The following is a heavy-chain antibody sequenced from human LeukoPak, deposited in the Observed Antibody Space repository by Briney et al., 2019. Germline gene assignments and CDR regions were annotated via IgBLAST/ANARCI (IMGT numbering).Heavy chain of an antibody. V-gene: IGHV4-4*07. D-gene: IGHD6-19*01. J-gene: IGHJ4*02. Sequence: SETLSLTCTVSGGSISSYSWSWIRQPAGKGLEWIGRIYSSGSTNCNPSLKSRVTMSVDTSKNQFSLKLSSVTAADTAVYYCARDERGSGWSFDNWGQGTLVTVSS. CDR3: ARDERGSGWSFDN. CDR1: GGSISSYS. CDR2: IYSSGST.